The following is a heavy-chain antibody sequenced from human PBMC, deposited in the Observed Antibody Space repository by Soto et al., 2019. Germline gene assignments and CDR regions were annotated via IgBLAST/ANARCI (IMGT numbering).Heavy chain of an antibody. J-gene: IGHJ6*02. CDR2: MNPNSGNT. D-gene: IGHD3-3*01. CDR1: GYTFTSYD. V-gene: IGHV1-8*01. CDR3: ARGGIEWLLNYYGMDV. Sequence: ASVKVSCKASGYTFTSYDINWVRQATGQGLEWMGWMNPNSGNTGYAQKFQGRVTMTRNTSISTAYMELSSLRSEDTAVYYCARGGIEWLLNYYGMDVWGQGTTVTVSS.